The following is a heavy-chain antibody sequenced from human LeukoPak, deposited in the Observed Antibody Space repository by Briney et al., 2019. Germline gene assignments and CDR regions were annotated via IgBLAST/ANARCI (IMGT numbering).Heavy chain of an antibody. CDR1: VGTFSSYA. CDR2: IFPIVGTA. V-gene: IGHV1-69*13. Sequence: GAAVQVSCKCSVGTFSSYAIPSVRQAPGQGLEWNGGIFPIVGTANYEKKFQGRVTIAADESTSTAYMELSSMKSEETAVYYCAREPYCSKGVCQRGGFDYWGQGTLVTVSS. D-gene: IGHD2-8*01. CDR3: AREPYCSKGVCQRGGFDY. J-gene: IGHJ4*02.